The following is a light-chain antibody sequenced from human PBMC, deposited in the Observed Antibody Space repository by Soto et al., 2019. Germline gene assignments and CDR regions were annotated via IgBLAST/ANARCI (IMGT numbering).Light chain of an antibody. CDR1: NSDVGGYNY. J-gene: IGLJ2*01. V-gene: IGLV2-14*01. Sequence: QSVLTQPASVSGSPGQSITISCTGTNSDVGGYNYVSWYQQHPGKAPKLMIYEVSNRPSGVSNRFSGSKSGNTASLTISGLQAEDEADYYCSSFTSINTLVFGGGTKLTVL. CDR3: SSFTSINTLV. CDR2: EVS.